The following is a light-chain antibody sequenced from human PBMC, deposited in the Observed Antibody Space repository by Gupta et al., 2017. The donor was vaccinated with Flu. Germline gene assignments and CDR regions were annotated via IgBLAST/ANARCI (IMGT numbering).Light chain of an antibody. CDR2: EDN. J-gene: IGLJ3*02. CDR3: QCYDSNNNMWV. CDR1: SGSIASNY. Sequence: NFMLTQPHSVSESPGKTVTISCTRSSGSIASNYVQWYQQRPGSSPTTVIYEDNERPPGVPDRVSGSSDTASTSAAPNITGLKTEEEADYYWQCYDSNNNMWVFGGGTKRTVL. V-gene: IGLV6-57*01.